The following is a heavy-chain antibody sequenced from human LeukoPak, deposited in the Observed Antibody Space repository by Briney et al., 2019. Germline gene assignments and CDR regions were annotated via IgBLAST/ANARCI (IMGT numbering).Heavy chain of an antibody. CDR2: TYYRSKWYN. Sequence: SQTLPLTCAISGDSVSSNSAAWGWIRQSPSRGLEWLGRTYYRSKWYNDYAVSVKSRITINPDTSKNQFSLQLNSVTPEDTAVYYCTRTKDGYFQNWGQGTLVSVSS. CDR3: TRTKDGYFQN. J-gene: IGHJ1*01. V-gene: IGHV6-1*01. CDR1: GDSVSSNSAA.